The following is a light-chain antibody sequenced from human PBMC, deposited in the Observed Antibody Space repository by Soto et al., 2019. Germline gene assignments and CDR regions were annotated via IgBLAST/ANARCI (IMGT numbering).Light chain of an antibody. V-gene: IGKV2-28*01. J-gene: IGKJ5*01. Sequence: DIVMTQSPLSLPVTPGEPASISCRSSQSLLHSNGYNYLDWYLQKPGQSPQLLIYLGSNRASGVPDRFSGSGSGTDFKLKISREEAEDVGVYYCMQALQTPITFGHGTRLELK. CDR2: LGS. CDR1: QSLLHSNGYNY. CDR3: MQALQTPIT.